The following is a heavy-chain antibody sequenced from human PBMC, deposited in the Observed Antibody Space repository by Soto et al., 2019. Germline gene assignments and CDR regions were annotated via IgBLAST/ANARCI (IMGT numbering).Heavy chain of an antibody. Sequence: EVQLVESGGGLVKPGGSPRLSCAASGFTFSDYSMLWVRQAPGKGLEWISFIANGDNHIFYSDSVKGRFTISRDNAKNSVYLQMNSLRADDTAVYYCARENGYCSGDGCNRGACDIWGQGKMVTVSS. CDR3: ARENGYCSGDGCNRGACDI. J-gene: IGHJ3*02. D-gene: IGHD2-15*01. V-gene: IGHV3-21*01. CDR2: IANGDNHI. CDR1: GFTFSDYS.